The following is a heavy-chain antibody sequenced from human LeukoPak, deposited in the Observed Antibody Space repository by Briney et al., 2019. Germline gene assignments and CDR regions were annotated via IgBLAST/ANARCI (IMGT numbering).Heavy chain of an antibody. V-gene: IGHV3-23*01. CDR3: ARDRVRPYYFDY. CDR2: ISGSGGST. Sequence: GGSLRLSCAASGFTFSSYGMSWVRQAPGKGLEWVSAISGSGGSTYYADSVKGRFTISRDNAKNSLYLQMNSLRAEDTAVYYCARDRVRPYYFDYWGQGTLVTVSS. J-gene: IGHJ4*02. D-gene: IGHD3-10*01. CDR1: GFTFSSYG.